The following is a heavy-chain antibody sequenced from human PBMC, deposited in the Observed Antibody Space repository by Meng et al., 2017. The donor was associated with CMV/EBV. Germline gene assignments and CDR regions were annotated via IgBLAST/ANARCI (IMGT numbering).Heavy chain of an antibody. J-gene: IGHJ4*02. CDR3: ARDRYYDSSGYALSYFFDY. CDR2: IPYDGSNK. D-gene: IGHD3-22*01. V-gene: IGHV3-30-3*01. CDR1: GFTFSSYA. Sequence: GESLKISCAASGFTFSSYAMHWVRQAPGKGLEWVAVIPYDGSNKYYADSVKGRFTISRDNSKNTLYLQMKSLRAEDTAVYYCARDRYYDSSGYALSYFFDYWGQGTLVTVSS.